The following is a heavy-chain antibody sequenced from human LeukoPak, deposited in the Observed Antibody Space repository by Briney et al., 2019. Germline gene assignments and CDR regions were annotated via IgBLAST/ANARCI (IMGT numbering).Heavy chain of an antibody. Sequence: PSETLSLTCAVYGGSFSGYYWSWIRQPPGKGLEWIGEISHSGSTNYNPSLKSRVTISVDTSKNQFSLKLSSVTAADTAVYYCARAITYYYGSGSYRFDYWGQGTLVTVSS. CDR1: GGSFSGYY. V-gene: IGHV4-34*01. CDR3: ARAITYYYGSGSYRFDY. CDR2: ISHSGST. D-gene: IGHD3-10*01. J-gene: IGHJ4*02.